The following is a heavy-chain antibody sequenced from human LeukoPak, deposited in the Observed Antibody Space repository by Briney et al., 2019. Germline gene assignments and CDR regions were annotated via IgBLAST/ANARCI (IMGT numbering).Heavy chain of an antibody. CDR2: ISGSGGNT. CDR1: GFTFSNFA. Sequence: PGGSLRLSCAASGFTFSNFAMTWVRQAPGKGLEWVSVISGSGGNTYYADSVKGRFTISRDNSKSTLYLQMSSLRAEDTAVYYCANNFRHSGSYYGFDYWGQGALVTVS. V-gene: IGHV3-23*01. J-gene: IGHJ4*02. CDR3: ANNFRHSGSYYGFDY. D-gene: IGHD1-26*01.